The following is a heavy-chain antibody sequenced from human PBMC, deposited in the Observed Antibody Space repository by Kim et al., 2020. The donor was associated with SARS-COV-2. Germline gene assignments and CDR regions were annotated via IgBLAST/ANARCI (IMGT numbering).Heavy chain of an antibody. Sequence: ASVKVSCKASGYTFTNYAMHWVRQAPGQRLEWMGWINAGNGNTKYSQKFQGRVTITRDTSASTAYMELSSLRSEDTAVYYCAREIRGYSYAFDYWGQGTLVTVSS. CDR3: AREIRGYSYAFDY. J-gene: IGHJ4*02. CDR1: GYTFTNYA. CDR2: INAGNGNT. V-gene: IGHV1-3*01. D-gene: IGHD5-18*01.